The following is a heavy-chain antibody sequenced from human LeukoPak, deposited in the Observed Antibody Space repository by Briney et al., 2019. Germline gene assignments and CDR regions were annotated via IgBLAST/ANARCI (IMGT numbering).Heavy chain of an antibody. CDR1: GFTFSTYG. D-gene: IGHD2-2*01. J-gene: IGHJ4*02. V-gene: IGHV3-30*02. Sequence: GGSLRLSCAASGFTFSTYGMHWVRKAPGKGLEWVALIWYDGSNKYYADSVKDRFTISRDNYKNTLYLQMNSLRAEDTAVYYCARDQGCTSTDCYSLFFHYWGQGTLVTVSS. CDR3: ARDQGCTSTDCYSLFFHY. CDR2: IWYDGSNK.